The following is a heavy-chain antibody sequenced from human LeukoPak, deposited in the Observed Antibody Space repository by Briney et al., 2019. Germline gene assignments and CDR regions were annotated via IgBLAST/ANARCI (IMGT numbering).Heavy chain of an antibody. J-gene: IGHJ3*02. CDR2: INRSGGST. CDR1: GFTFSSYA. CDR3: AKSLEPYYDILTGYQWDAFDI. Sequence: GASLRLSCAASGFTFSSYAMSWVRQAPGKGLEWVSAINRSGGSTYYADSVKGRFTISRDNSKNTLYLQMNSLRAEDTAVYYCAKSLEPYYDILTGYQWDAFDIWGQGTMVTVSS. V-gene: IGHV3-23*01. D-gene: IGHD3-9*01.